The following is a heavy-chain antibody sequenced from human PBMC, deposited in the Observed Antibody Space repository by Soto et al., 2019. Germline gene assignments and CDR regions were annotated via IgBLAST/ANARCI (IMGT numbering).Heavy chain of an antibody. CDR2: ISSSSSYI. D-gene: IGHD3-10*01. CDR3: ARGPRNAPMVRGIIGFFGP. J-gene: IGHJ5*02. V-gene: IGHV3-21*01. CDR1: GFTFSSYS. Sequence: PGGSLRLSCAASGFTFSSYSMNWVRQAPGKGLEWVSSISSSSSYIYYADSVKGRFTISRDNAKNSLYLQMNSLRAEDTAVYYCARGPRNAPMVRGIIGFFGPWGQGTLVTVSS.